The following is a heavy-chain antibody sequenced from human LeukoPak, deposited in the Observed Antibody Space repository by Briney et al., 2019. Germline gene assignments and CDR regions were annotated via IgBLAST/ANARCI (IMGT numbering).Heavy chain of an antibody. Sequence: PGGSLRLSCAASGFTFSSYSMNWVRQAPGKGLEWVSSISSSSSYIYYADSVKGRFTISRDNAKNSLYLQMNSLRAEDTAVYYCARVGYGDYYFDCRGQGTLVTVSS. D-gene: IGHD4-17*01. J-gene: IGHJ4*02. CDR3: ARVGYGDYYFDC. CDR2: ISSSSSYI. CDR1: GFTFSSYS. V-gene: IGHV3-21*01.